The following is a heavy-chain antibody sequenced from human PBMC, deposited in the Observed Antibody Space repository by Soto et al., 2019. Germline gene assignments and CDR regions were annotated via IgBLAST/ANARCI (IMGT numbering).Heavy chain of an antibody. CDR2: ISSSSSTI. J-gene: IGHJ6*02. CDR3: ASSEGEQLYYYYGMAV. CDR1: GFTFSSYS. V-gene: IGHV3-48*02. Sequence: EVQLVESGGGLVQPGGYLRLSCAASGFTFSSYSMNWVRQAPGKGLEWVSYISSSSSTIYYADSVKGRFTISRDNAKKSLYLKLNSLRDEETAVYYCASSEGEQLYYYYGMAVWGQGTTVTVSS. D-gene: IGHD1-1*01.